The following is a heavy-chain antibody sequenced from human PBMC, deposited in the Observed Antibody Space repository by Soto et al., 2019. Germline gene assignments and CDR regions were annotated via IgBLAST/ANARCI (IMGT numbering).Heavy chain of an antibody. CDR1: GFTFSSYA. CDR2: ISYDGSNK. D-gene: IGHD5-12*01. Sequence: GGSLRLSCAASGFTFSSYAMHWVRQAPGKGLEWVAVISYDGSNKYYADSVKGRFTISRDNSKNTLYLQMNSLRAEDTAVYYCAREKGDGYRMGMDVWSQGTTVTVSS. J-gene: IGHJ6*02. CDR3: AREKGDGYRMGMDV. V-gene: IGHV3-30-3*01.